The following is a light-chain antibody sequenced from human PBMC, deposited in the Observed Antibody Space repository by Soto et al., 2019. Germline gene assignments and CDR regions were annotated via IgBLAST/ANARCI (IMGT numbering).Light chain of an antibody. Sequence: EIVMTQSPTTLSVSPGERATXSXRASQSVSTNLAWYQQKPGQVPSLLIYGASTRASGIPARFSGSGSGTDFTLTIDSLQSEDFAVYYCQQYSSSPSFGQGTRLEIK. CDR3: QQYSSSPS. CDR1: QSVSTN. J-gene: IGKJ5*01. CDR2: GAS. V-gene: IGKV3-15*01.